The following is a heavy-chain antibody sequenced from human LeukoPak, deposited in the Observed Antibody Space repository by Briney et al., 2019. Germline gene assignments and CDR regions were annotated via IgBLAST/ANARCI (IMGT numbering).Heavy chain of an antibody. V-gene: IGHV4-4*07. D-gene: IGHD2-15*01. CDR2: ILNGGST. J-gene: IGHJ4*02. Sequence: SETLSLTCTVSGGSISSYYWTWIRQPAGKGLEWIGRILNGGSTNYNPSLKSRVTISVDTSNNQFSLRLNSVTAADTAVYYCAREGGEGNFDYWGQGTLVTVSS. CDR3: AREGGEGNFDY. CDR1: GGSISSYY.